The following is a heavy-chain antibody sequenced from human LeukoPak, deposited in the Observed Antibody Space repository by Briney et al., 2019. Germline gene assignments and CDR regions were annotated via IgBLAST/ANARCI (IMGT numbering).Heavy chain of an antibody. CDR2: IYYSGST. CDR3: ARALTYSSSFSLRY. Sequence: SETLSLTCTVSGGSISSSSYYWSWIRQPPGKGLEWIGYIYYSGSTNYNPSLKSRVTISVDTSKNQFSLKLSSVTAADTAVYYCARALTYSSSFSLRYWGQGTLVTVSS. CDR1: GGSISSSSYY. J-gene: IGHJ4*02. V-gene: IGHV4-61*01. D-gene: IGHD6-13*01.